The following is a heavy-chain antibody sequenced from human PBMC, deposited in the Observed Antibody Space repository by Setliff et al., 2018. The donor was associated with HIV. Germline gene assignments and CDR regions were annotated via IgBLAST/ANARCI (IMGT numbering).Heavy chain of an antibody. V-gene: IGHV4-34*01. Sequence: PSETLSLTCAVSGGSSSGDFWTWIRQAPGKGLEWIGEIHHTGRTDYNPSLKGRVTISVDTSKSQFTLRLHSVTAADTAVYYCAIAPLESMMTTANYFDSWGQGTLVTVSS. J-gene: IGHJ4*02. CDR3: AIAPLESMMTTANYFDS. CDR2: IHHTGRT. D-gene: IGHD4-17*01. CDR1: GGSSSGDF.